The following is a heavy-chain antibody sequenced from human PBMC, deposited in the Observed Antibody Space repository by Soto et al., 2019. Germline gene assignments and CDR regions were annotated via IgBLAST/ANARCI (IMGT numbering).Heavy chain of an antibody. CDR3: ARSNGVVIPYYFDY. J-gene: IGHJ4*02. CDR1: GGSISSSSYY. V-gene: IGHV4-39*01. CDR2: IYYSGST. Sequence: PSETLSLTCTVSGGSISSSSYYWGWIRQPPGKGLEWIGSIYYSGSTYYNPSLKSRVTISVDTSKNQFSLKLSSVTAADTAVYYCARSNGVVIPYYFDYWGQGTLVTVSS. D-gene: IGHD3-3*01.